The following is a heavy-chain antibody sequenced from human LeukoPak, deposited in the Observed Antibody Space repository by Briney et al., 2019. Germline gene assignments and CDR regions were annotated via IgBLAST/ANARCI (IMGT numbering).Heavy chain of an antibody. CDR2: IHYNGKT. V-gene: IGHV4-59*01. CDR1: GDSISTYY. CDR3: ARYTRGRTVDY. Sequence: SETLSLTCAMSGDSISTYYWSWIRQPPGKGLEWIAYIHYNGKTNYNPSLKSRVTISVDTSKRQFSLSLRSVTAADTAVYYCARYTRGRTVDYWGQGTLVTVSS. D-gene: IGHD6-13*01. J-gene: IGHJ4*02.